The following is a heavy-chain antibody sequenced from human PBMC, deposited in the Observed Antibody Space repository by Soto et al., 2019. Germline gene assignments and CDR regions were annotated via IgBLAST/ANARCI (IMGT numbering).Heavy chain of an antibody. CDR1: GFTFSGSA. J-gene: IGHJ4*02. CDR3: TRRLYYYGSSGYYCDY. V-gene: IGHV3-73*02. D-gene: IGHD3-22*01. Sequence: EVQLVESGGGLVQPGGSLKLSCAASGFTFSGSAMHWVRQASGKGLEWVGRIRSKANSYATAYAASVNGRFTISRDDSKNMACLQMNSLKTDDTAVYYCTRRLYYYGSSGYYCDYWGRGSLVTVSS. CDR2: IRSKANSYAT.